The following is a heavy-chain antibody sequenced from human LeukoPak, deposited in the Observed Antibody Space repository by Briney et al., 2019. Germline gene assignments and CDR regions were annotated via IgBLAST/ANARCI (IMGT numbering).Heavy chain of an antibody. CDR1: GFTFSSYG. V-gene: IGHV3-33*06. J-gene: IGHJ6*03. D-gene: IGHD1-26*01. CDR3: AKDREGALPFHYMDV. Sequence: PGGSLRLSCAASGFTFSSYGMHRVRQAPGKGLEWVAVIWYDGSNKYYADSVKGRFTISRDNSKNTLYLQMNSLRAEDTAVYYCAKDREGALPFHYMDVWGKGTTVTVSS. CDR2: IWYDGSNK.